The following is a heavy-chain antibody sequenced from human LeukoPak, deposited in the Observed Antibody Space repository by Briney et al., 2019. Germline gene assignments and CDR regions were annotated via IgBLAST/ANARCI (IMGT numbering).Heavy chain of an antibody. CDR3: ARYPYYDSSGYYRDDAFDI. CDR1: GGTFSSYA. V-gene: IGHV1-69*05. Sequence: ASVKVSCKASGGTFSSYAISWVRQAPGQGLEWMGGIIPIFGTANYAQRFQGRVTITTDESTSTAYMELSSLRSEDTAVYYCARYPYYDSSGYYRDDAFDIWGQGTMVTVSS. D-gene: IGHD3-22*01. J-gene: IGHJ3*02. CDR2: IIPIFGTA.